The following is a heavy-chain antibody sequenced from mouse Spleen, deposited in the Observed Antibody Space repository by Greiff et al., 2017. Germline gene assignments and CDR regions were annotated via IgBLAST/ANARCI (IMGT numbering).Heavy chain of an antibody. CDR1: GYAFSSSW. D-gene: IGHD2-4*01. CDR3: AASTMITTYAMDY. CDR2: IYPGDGDT. J-gene: IGHJ4*01. V-gene: IGHV1-82*01. Sequence: VKLMESGPELVKPGASVKISCKASGYAFSSSWMNWVKQRPGKGLEWIGRIYPGDGDTNYNGKFKGKATLTADKSSSTAYMQLSSLTSEDSAVYFCAASTMITTYAMDYWGQGTSVTVSS.